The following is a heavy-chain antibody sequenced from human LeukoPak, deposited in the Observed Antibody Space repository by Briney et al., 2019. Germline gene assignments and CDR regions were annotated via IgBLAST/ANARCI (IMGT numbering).Heavy chain of an antibody. Sequence: SETLSLTCAVSGGSFSGYYWRWIRQPPGQGLEWIGEINHSGSTNYNPSLKSRVTISVDTSKNQFSLKLSSVTAADTAVYYCASNYYGSGSLDYWGQGNLVTVSS. D-gene: IGHD3-10*01. J-gene: IGHJ4*02. CDR2: INHSGST. V-gene: IGHV4-34*01. CDR3: ASNYYGSGSLDY. CDR1: GGSFSGYY.